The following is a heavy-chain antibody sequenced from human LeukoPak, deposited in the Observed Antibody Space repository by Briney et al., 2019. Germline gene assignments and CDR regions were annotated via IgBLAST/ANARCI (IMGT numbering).Heavy chain of an antibody. CDR1: GFTSSSYS. V-gene: IGHV3-21*06. J-gene: IGHJ4*02. Sequence: GGSLRLSCAASGFTSSSYSMNWVRQAPGKGLEWVSSISSSSTYIYYADSVKGRFTISRDNAKNSLYLQMNSLRAEDTAVYYCARDLILTGYYDYWGQGTLVTVSS. D-gene: IGHD3-9*01. CDR2: ISSSSTYI. CDR3: ARDLILTGYYDY.